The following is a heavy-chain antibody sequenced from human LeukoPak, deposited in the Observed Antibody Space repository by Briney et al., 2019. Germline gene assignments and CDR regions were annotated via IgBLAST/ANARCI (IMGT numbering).Heavy chain of an antibody. CDR2: ISSSGSYI. J-gene: IGHJ4*02. CDR1: GFTFSAYS. CDR3: ARWHQLALDY. D-gene: IGHD6-13*01. V-gene: IGHV3-21*01. Sequence: GGSLRLSCAASGFTFSAYSMNWVRQAPGKGLEWVSSISSSGSYIYYADSVKGRFIISRDNAKNSLYLQMYSLGAEDTAVYYCARWHQLALDYWGQGTLVTVSS.